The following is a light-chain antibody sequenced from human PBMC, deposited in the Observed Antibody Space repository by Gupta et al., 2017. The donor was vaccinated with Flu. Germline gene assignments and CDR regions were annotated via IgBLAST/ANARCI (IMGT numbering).Light chain of an antibody. J-gene: IGLJ3*02. CDR2: DKH. CDR1: SSNIGIKY. V-gene: IGLV1-51*01. Sequence: QSVLTQPPSMSAAPGHKVTISCSGSSSNIGIKYVSWYQQLPGTDPKLLMCDKHKRPYGIPDRVAGYTSGNSATPGTPVLQTGDEAEDYCGTWANSLSAMVVGGGTKLT. CDR3: GTWANSLSAMV.